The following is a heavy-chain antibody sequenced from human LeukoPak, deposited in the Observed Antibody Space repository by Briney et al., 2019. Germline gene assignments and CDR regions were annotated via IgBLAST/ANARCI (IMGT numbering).Heavy chain of an antibody. D-gene: IGHD4-23*01. Sequence: PSETLSLTCTVSGGSISSYYWSWIRQPPGKGLEWIGYIYYSGSTNYNPSLKSRVTISLDTSKNQISLKLSSVTAADTAVYYSARHTTVVPPHYFDYWGQGTLVTVSS. CDR1: GGSISSYY. CDR3: ARHTTVVPPHYFDY. CDR2: IYYSGST. V-gene: IGHV4-59*08. J-gene: IGHJ4*02.